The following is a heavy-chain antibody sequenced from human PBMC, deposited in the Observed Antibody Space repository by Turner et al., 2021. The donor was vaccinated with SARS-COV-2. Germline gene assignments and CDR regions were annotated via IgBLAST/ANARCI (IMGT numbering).Heavy chain of an antibody. CDR2: MSWNSGTI. D-gene: IGHD3-22*01. CDR1: GSTLDDYA. Sequence: EVQLVESGAGLVQPARSLRLLCAASGSTLDDYAMHWVRQAPGQGPEWVSGMSWNSGTIGYADYVKGRFTITRDNAKNYLYLKMNSLIAEDTALYYCAKDKSAEDYYDSTGYYGGGAFDIWGQGTMVTVSS. V-gene: IGHV3-9*01. CDR3: AKDKSAEDYYDSTGYYGGGAFDI. J-gene: IGHJ3*02.